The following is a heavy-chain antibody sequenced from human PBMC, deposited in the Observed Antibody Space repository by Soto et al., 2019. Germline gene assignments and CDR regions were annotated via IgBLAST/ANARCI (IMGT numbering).Heavy chain of an antibody. J-gene: IGHJ6*03. Sequence: QVQLQQWGAGLLKPSETLSLTCAVYGGSFSGYQWSWIRQTPGKGLEWIGEINDSGNINYNPSLKSRVTLLLDTPKKLISLTLSSVTAADSAVYYCARGLILWFGELSRRGGYYYYMDVWGKGTTVTVSS. CDR1: GGSFSGYQ. CDR3: ARGLILWFGELSRRGGYYYYMDV. CDR2: INDSGNI. V-gene: IGHV4-34*01. D-gene: IGHD3-10*01.